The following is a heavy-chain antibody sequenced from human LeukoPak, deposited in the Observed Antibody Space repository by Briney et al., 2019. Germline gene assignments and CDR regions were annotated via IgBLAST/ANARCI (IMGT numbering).Heavy chain of an antibody. Sequence: SETLSLTCSVSGYSISSGSYWGWIRQPPGKGLEWIGSIYMSGSTYYSPSLKSRVTISLDTTKNQFALRLSSVTAADTAVYYCAGRIVGATATADYWGXGTLVTXSS. D-gene: IGHD1-26*01. V-gene: IGHV4-38-2*01. J-gene: IGHJ4*01. CDR2: IYMSGST. CDR1: GYSISSGSY. CDR3: AGRIVGATATADY.